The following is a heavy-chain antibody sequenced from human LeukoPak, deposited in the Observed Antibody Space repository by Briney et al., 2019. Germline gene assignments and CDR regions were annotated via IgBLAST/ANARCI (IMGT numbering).Heavy chain of an antibody. CDR3: ARGYSSSRTFDY. J-gene: IGHJ4*02. CDR2: ISSSSYI. Sequence: GGSLRLSCAASGFTFSSYSMNWVRQAPGKGLEWVSSISSSSYIYYADSVKGRFTISRDNAKKSLYLQMNSLRAEDTAVYYCARGYSSSRTFDYWGQGTLVTVSS. V-gene: IGHV3-21*01. D-gene: IGHD6-6*01. CDR1: GFTFSSYS.